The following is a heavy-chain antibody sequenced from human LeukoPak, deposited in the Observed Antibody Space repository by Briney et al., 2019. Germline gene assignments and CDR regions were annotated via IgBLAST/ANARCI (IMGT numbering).Heavy chain of an antibody. CDR2: IYTSGST. CDR3: ARDSPPVDYYYYYMDV. Sequence: SETLSLTCTVSGGSISSYYWSWIRQPAGKGLEWIGRIYTSGSTNYNPSLKSRVTMSVDTSKNQFSLKLSSVTAADTAVYYCARDSPPVDYYYYYMDVRGKGTTVTVSS. V-gene: IGHV4-4*07. CDR1: GGSISSYY. J-gene: IGHJ6*03.